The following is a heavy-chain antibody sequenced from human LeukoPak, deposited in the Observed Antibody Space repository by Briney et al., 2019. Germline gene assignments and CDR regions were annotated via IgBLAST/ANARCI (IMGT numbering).Heavy chain of an antibody. J-gene: IGHJ6*02. CDR2: INTNTGNP. CDR1: VYTFTSYA. Sequence: AASVKVSRMASVYTFTSYAMNWVRPAPGQGLEWMGWINTNTGNPTYAQGFTGRFVFSLDTSVSTAYLQISSLKAEDTAVYYCARDPFATQLHTAMVPPYGMDVWGQGTTVTVSS. V-gene: IGHV7-4-1*02. D-gene: IGHD5-18*01. CDR3: ARDPFATQLHTAMVPPYGMDV.